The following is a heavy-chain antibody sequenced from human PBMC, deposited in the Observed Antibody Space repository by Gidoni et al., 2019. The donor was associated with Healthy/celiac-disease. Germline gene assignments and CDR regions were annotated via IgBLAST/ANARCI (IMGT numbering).Heavy chain of an antibody. CDR1: GGSFSGYY. V-gene: IGHV4-34*01. CDR3: AREGLQWQDGGAFDI. J-gene: IGHJ3*02. D-gene: IGHD6-19*01. CDR2: INHSGST. Sequence: QVQLQQWGAGLLKPSETLSLTCAVYGGSFSGYYWSWIRQPPGKGLEWIGEINHSGSTNYNPSLKSRVTISVDTSKNQFSLKLSSVTAADTAVYYCAREGLQWQDGGAFDIWGQGTMVTVSS.